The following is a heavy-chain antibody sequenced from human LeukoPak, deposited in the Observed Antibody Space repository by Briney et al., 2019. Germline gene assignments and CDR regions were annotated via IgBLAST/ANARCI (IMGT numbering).Heavy chain of an antibody. CDR1: GGSISSYY. V-gene: IGHV4-59*08. J-gene: IGHJ5*02. CDR3: ARRSPGGLLWFGELFGWFDP. Sequence: PSETLSLTCTVSGGSISSYYWSWIRQPPGKGLEWIGYIYYSGSNNYNPSLKSRVTISVDTSKNQFSLKLSSVTAADTAVYYCARRSPGGLLWFGELFGWFDPWGQGTLVTVSS. CDR2: IYYSGSN. D-gene: IGHD3-10*01.